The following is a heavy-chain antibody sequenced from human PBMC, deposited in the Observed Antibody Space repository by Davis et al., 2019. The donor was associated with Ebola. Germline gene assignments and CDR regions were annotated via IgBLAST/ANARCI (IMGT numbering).Heavy chain of an antibody. Sequence: SVKVSCKASGGTFSSYAISWVRQAPGQGLEWMGGIIPIFGTANYAQKFQGRVTITADESTSTAYMELSSLRSEDTAVYYCARDRPIVVVPAAMEYYYGMDVWGQGTTVTVSS. D-gene: IGHD2-2*01. CDR3: ARDRPIVVVPAAMEYYYGMDV. CDR1: GGTFSSYA. V-gene: IGHV1-69*13. CDR2: IIPIFGTA. J-gene: IGHJ6*02.